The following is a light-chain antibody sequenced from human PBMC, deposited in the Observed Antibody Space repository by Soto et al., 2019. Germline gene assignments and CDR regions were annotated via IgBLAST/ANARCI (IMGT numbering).Light chain of an antibody. CDR2: EVT. Sequence: QSALTQPASVSGSPGQSITISCTGTISDVGGHGYVSWYQQHPGKAPKLMIYEVTYLPSGVSDRFSGSKSGNTASLTISGLQDENEADYDCFSFTSHYSHYVFGPGTPLTVL. V-gene: IGLV2-14*01. CDR3: FSFTSHYSHYV. J-gene: IGLJ1*01. CDR1: ISDVGGHGY.